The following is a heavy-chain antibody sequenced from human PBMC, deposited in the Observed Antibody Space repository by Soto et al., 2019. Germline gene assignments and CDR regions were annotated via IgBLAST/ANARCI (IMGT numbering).Heavy chain of an antibody. CDR3: ASHWYYDILTGYSEPFDY. D-gene: IGHD3-9*01. Sequence: QVQLVESGGGVVQPGRSLRLSCAASGFTFSSYGMHWVRQAPGKGLEWVAVIWYDGSNKYYADSVKGRFTISRDNSKNPLDLQMNSLRGEDTAVYYCASHWYYDILTGYSEPFDYWGQGTLVTVSS. CDR1: GFTFSSYG. V-gene: IGHV3-33*01. CDR2: IWYDGSNK. J-gene: IGHJ4*02.